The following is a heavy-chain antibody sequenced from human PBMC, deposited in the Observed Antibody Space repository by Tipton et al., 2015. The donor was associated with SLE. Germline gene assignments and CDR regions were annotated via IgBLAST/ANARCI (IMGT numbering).Heavy chain of an antibody. CDR1: GFTFSSYA. J-gene: IGHJ5*02. CDR2: IKQDGSEK. V-gene: IGHV3-7*03. CDR3: ARCSSSWYSWFDP. D-gene: IGHD6-13*01. Sequence: QLVQSGGGVVQPGGSLRLSCAASGFTFSSYAMHWVRQAPGKGLEWVANIKQDGSEKYYVDSVKGRFTISRDNAKNSLYLQMNSLRAEDTAVYYCARCSSSWYSWFDPWGQGTLVTVSS.